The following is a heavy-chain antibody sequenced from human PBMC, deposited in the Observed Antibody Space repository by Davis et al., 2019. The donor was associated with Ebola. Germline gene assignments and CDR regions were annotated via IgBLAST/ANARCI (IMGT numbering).Heavy chain of an antibody. D-gene: IGHD2-15*01. V-gene: IGHV3-21*01. Sequence: GESLKISCAASGFTFSSYSMNWVRQAPGKGLEWVSSINSSSSYIYYGDSVKGRFTISRDNAKNSLYLQMNSLKAEDTAVYYCARERLGYGSGGTCSEDYWGQGTLVTVSS. CDR2: INSSSSYI. CDR1: GFTFSSYS. CDR3: ARERLGYGSGGTCSEDY. J-gene: IGHJ4*02.